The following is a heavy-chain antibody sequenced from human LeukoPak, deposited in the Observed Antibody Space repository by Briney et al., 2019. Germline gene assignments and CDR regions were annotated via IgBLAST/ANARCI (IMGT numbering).Heavy chain of an antibody. CDR2: INPNSGGT. CDR3: ARITTRTGKWLGDY. CDR1: GYTFTGYY. J-gene: IGHJ4*02. D-gene: IGHD4-11*01. V-gene: IGHV1-2*06. Sequence: ASVTVSCKASGYTFTGYYMHWVRQAPGQGLEWMGRINPNSGGTNYAQKFQGRVTMTRDTSISTAYMELSRLRSDDTAVYYCARITTRTGKWLGDYWGQGTLVTVSS.